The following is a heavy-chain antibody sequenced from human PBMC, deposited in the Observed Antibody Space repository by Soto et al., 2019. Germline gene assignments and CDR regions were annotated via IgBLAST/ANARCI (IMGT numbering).Heavy chain of an antibody. CDR3: VRGDFHDSSGPFSDAFDV. CDR2: IKQDGSQK. Sequence: GGSLILSCAAFGFTFRNYWMSWVRQAPGKGLQWVANIKQDGSQKWYVDSVKGRFTISRDNAKTSLYLQMNSLRVEDTAVYYCVRGDFHDSSGPFSDAFDVWGQGIMVTVSS. J-gene: IGHJ3*01. V-gene: IGHV3-7*04. CDR1: GFTFRNYW. D-gene: IGHD3-22*01.